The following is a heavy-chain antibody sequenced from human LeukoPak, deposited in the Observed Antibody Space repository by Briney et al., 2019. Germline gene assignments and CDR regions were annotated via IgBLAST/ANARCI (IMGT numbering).Heavy chain of an antibody. J-gene: IGHJ3*02. Sequence: FETLADLLAVYGGSFSGYLGCWIRQPPGKGLEWIGEINHSGSTNYNPSLKSRVTLSVDTTKNQFSLKLSSVTAADTAVYYCARRRRIVGATPRAFHIWG. CDR3: ARRRRIVGATPRAFHI. D-gene: IGHD1-26*01. CDR2: INHSGST. CDR1: GGSFSGYL. V-gene: IGHV4-34*01.